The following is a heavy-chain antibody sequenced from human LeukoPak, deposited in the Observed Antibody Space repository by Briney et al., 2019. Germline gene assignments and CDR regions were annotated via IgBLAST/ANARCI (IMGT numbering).Heavy chain of an antibody. V-gene: IGHV1-46*01. CDR2: INPSGGST. CDR3: ARMDGSGSFPHPLYYYYMDV. D-gene: IGHD3-10*01. CDR1: GYTFTSYY. Sequence: ASVEVSCKASGYTFTSYYMHWVRQAPGQGLEWMGIINPSGGSTSYAQKFQGRVTMTRDMSTGTVYMELSSLRSEDTAVYYCARMDGSGSFPHPLYYYYMDVWGKGTTVTISS. J-gene: IGHJ6*03.